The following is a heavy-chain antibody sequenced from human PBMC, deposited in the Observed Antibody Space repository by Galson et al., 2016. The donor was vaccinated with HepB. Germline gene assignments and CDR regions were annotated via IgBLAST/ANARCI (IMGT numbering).Heavy chain of an antibody. V-gene: IGHV3-21*01. Sequence: SLRLSCAVSGFTFSSYSMNWVRQAPGKGLEWVSSITSSGSYVYYADSLKGRFNISRDNAKNVLYLQMNSLRAEDTAVYYCARDSTPYDASAYYDAFDIWGQGTMVTVSS. CDR2: ITSSGSYV. CDR3: ARDSTPYDASAYYDAFDI. CDR1: GFTFSSYS. D-gene: IGHD3-22*01. J-gene: IGHJ3*02.